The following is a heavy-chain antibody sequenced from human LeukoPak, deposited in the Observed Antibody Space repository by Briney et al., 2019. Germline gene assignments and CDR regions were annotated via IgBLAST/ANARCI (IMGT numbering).Heavy chain of an antibody. J-gene: IGHJ4*02. V-gene: IGHV3-33*08. D-gene: IGHD3-10*01. Sequence: GGSLRLSCAASGFTFSSCGMHWVRQAPGKGLEWVAVIWYDGSNKYYADSVKGRLTISRDNSKNTLYLQMNSLRAEDTAVYYCAIAYYYGSGLREPFDYWGQGTLVTVSS. CDR1: GFTFSSCG. CDR3: AIAYYYGSGLREPFDY. CDR2: IWYDGSNK.